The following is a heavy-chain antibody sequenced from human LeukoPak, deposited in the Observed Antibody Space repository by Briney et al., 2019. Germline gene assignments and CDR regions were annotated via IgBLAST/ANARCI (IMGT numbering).Heavy chain of an antibody. CDR1: GYSFTSYW. CDR3: ARRMIVVADDAFDI. V-gene: IGHV5-51*01. J-gene: IGHJ3*02. D-gene: IGHD3-22*01. Sequence: GESLKISCKGSGYSFTSYWIGWVRQMPGKGLEWMGIIYPGDSDTRYTPSFQGQVTLSADKSINTAYLQWSSLKASDTAMYYCARRMIVVADDAFDIWGQGTMVTVSS. CDR2: IYPGDSDT.